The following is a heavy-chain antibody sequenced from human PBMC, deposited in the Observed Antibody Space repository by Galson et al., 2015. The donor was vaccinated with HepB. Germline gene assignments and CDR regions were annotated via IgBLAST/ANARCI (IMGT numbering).Heavy chain of an antibody. D-gene: IGHD3-16*01. J-gene: IGHJ6*02. Sequence: SVKVSCKASGYTFTGYYMHWVRQAPGQGLEWVGWINPNSGGTNYAQKFQGRVTMTRDTSISTAYMELSRLRSDDTAVYYCARPRSMITFGGVPITYGMDVWGQGTTVTVSS. CDR1: GYTFTGYY. CDR3: ARPRSMITFGGVPITYGMDV. CDR2: INPNSGGT. V-gene: IGHV1-2*02.